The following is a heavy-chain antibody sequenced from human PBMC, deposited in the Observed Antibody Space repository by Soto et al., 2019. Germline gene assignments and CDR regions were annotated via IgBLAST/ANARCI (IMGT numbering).Heavy chain of an antibody. CDR3: ARGGGVGVAGSAAFDM. CDR2: INPATGAA. V-gene: IGHV1-2*02. J-gene: IGHJ3*02. D-gene: IGHD3-3*01. CDR1: GYPVTAYY. Sequence: QLHLVQSGAVVKKPGASVTVSCSASGYPVTAYYMHWVRQAPGRGLEWMGGINPATGAAKYTQTFQGRVTLPRDTTTSTVFMERSGLTSEDTAVFYCARGGGVGVAGSAAFDMWGQGTLVTVSS.